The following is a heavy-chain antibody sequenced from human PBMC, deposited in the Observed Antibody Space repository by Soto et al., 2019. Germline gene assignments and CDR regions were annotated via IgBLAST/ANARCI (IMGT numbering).Heavy chain of an antibody. V-gene: IGHV3-33*01. D-gene: IGHD6-13*01. CDR3: ARDIRQQLVYAFDI. Sequence: PGGSLSLSCAASGFTFSSYGMHWVRQAPGKGLEWVAVIWYDGSNKYYADSVKGRFTISRDNSKNTLYLQMNSLRAEDTAVYYCARDIRQQLVYAFDIWGQGTMVTVSS. J-gene: IGHJ3*02. CDR2: IWYDGSNK. CDR1: GFTFSSYG.